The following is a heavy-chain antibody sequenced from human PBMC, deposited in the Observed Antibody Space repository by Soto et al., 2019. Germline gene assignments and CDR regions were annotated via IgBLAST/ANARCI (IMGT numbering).Heavy chain of an antibody. CDR1: GFTFISNS. J-gene: IGHJ4*02. Sequence: PGGSLRLSCAASGFTFISNSMNWVRQAPGKGLEWISYITSSSSTIYYADSVKGRFTISRDNAKNSLYLQMNSLRDDDTAVYYCARGRVGTAYFDYWGQGALVTVSS. D-gene: IGHD2-21*02. CDR3: ARGRVGTAYFDY. V-gene: IGHV3-48*02. CDR2: ITSSSSTI.